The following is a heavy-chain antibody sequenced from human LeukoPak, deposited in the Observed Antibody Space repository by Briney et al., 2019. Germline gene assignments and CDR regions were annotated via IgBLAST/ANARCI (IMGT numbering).Heavy chain of an antibody. CDR1: GFTFTNFG. D-gene: IGHD4-17*01. CDR3: AKDPSTFLTTGWYFDL. CDR2: ISDSGSRT. Sequence: GGTLRLSCAASGFTFTNFGMTWVRQVPGKGLEWVSAISDSGSRTHYADSVRGRFTISRDNSKSTLYLQMRSLRVVDTAIYYCAKDPSTFLTTGWYFDLWGRGTLVTVSS. J-gene: IGHJ2*01. V-gene: IGHV3-23*01.